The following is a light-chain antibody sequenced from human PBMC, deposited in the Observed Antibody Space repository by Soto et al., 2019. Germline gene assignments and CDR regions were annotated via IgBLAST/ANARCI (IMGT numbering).Light chain of an antibody. CDR1: SSDVGGYNY. CDR2: DVR. V-gene: IGLV2-14*01. CDR3: SSYTTISTYV. J-gene: IGLJ1*01. Sequence: QSALTQPASVSGSPGQSITISCTGTSSDVGGYNYVSWYQQHPGKAPKLMIYDVRNRPSGVANRFSGSKSVNTASLTISGLQADDEVDYYCSSYTTISTYVFGTGTKLTVL.